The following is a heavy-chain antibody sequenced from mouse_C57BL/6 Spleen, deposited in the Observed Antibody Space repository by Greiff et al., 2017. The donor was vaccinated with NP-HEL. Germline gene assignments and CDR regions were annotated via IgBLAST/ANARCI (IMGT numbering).Heavy chain of an antibody. CDR2: ISSGSSTI. D-gene: IGHD2-3*01. V-gene: IGHV5-17*01. CDR1: GFTFSDYG. CDR3: ARVSLRFDGSSQSYYAMDD. Sequence: EVKLVESGGGLVKPGGSLKLSCAASGFTFSDYGMHWVRQAPEKGLEWVAYISSGSSTIYYADTVKGRFTISRDNAKNTLFLQMTSLRSEDTAMYYCARVSLRFDGSSQSYYAMDDWGQGTSVTVSS. J-gene: IGHJ4*01.